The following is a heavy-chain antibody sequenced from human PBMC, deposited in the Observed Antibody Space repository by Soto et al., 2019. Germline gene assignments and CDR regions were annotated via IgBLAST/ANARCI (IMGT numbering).Heavy chain of an antibody. CDR3: ARDTAEWELLLPYDY. V-gene: IGHV3-48*02. D-gene: IGHD1-26*01. CDR2: ISSSSSTI. Sequence: PGGSLRLSCAASGFTFSSYSMNWVRQAPGKGLEWVSYISSSSSTIYYADSVKGRFTISRDNAKNSLYLQTNSLREEDTAVYYCARDTAEWELLLPYDYWGQGTLVTVSS. J-gene: IGHJ4*02. CDR1: GFTFSSYS.